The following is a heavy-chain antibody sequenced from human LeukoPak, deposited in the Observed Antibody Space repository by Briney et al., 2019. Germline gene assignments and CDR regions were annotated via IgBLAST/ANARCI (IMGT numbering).Heavy chain of an antibody. J-gene: IGHJ5*02. CDR2: ISPRGGGT. V-gene: IGHV3-23*01. D-gene: IGHD3-9*01. CDR3: AKDRPFEGFDP. CDR1: GFTFRNYG. Sequence: GGTLRLSCAASGFTFRNYGMNWVRQAPGKGLEWLSGISPRGGGTYYADSVKGRFTISRDDSKNMLSLQMNSLRVEDTAVYYCAKDRPFEGFDPWGQGTLVTVSS.